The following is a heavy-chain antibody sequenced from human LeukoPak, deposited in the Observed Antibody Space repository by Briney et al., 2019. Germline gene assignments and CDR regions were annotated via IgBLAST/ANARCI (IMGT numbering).Heavy chain of an antibody. V-gene: IGHV3-23*01. CDR3: AKDPNGDYVGAFDF. D-gene: IGHD4-23*01. CDR2: ITATTRST. Sequence: GGSLRLSCAGSGFTFSIYAMHWVRQAPGQGLERVSTITATTRSTSYADSVKGRFTISRDNSKRTLYLQMNSLRVEDTAMYYCAKDPNGDYVGAFDFWGQGTLVSVSS. CDR1: GFTFSIYA. J-gene: IGHJ3*01.